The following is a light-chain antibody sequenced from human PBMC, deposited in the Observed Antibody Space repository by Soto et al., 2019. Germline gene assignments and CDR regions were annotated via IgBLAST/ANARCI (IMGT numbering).Light chain of an antibody. CDR1: QGVSSR. V-gene: IGKV3-20*01. J-gene: IGKJ5*01. CDR2: GAS. CDR3: QQYGSSPIT. Sequence: EIVLTQSPGTLSLSPGERATLSCRASQGVSSRLAWYQHKPGQAPRFLISGASSRATGIPDRFSGSGSGTDFTLTISRLEPEDFALYYCQQYGSSPITFGGGGQVEIK.